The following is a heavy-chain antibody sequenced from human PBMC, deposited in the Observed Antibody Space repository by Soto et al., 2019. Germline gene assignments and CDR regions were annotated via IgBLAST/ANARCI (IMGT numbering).Heavy chain of an antibody. D-gene: IGHD1-20*01. CDR2: IYYSGST. CDR1: GGSISSGGYY. Sequence: PSETLSLTCTVSGGSISSGGYYWSWIRQHPGKGLEWIGYIYYSGSTYYNTSLKSRVTISVDTSKNQFSLKLSSVTAADTAVYYCARKTWGLTCFDYWGQGTLVTVSS. V-gene: IGHV4-31*03. CDR3: ARKTWGLTCFDY. J-gene: IGHJ4*02.